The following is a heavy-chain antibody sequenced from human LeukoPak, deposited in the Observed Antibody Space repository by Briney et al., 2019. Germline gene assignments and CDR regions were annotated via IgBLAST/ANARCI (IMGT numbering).Heavy chain of an antibody. CDR3: AKVVESSGPKGYYYYGMDV. D-gene: IGHD6-19*01. Sequence: GGSLRLSCAAPGFTFSSYAMSWVRQAPGKGLEWVSAISGSGGSTYYADSVKGRFTIFRDNSKNTLYLQMNSLRAEDTAVYYCAKVVESSGPKGYYYYGMDVWGQGTTVTASS. J-gene: IGHJ6*02. CDR2: ISGSGGST. V-gene: IGHV3-23*01. CDR1: GFTFSSYA.